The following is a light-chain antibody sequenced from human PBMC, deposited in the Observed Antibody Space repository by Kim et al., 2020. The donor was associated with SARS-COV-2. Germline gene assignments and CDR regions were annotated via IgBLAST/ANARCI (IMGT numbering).Light chain of an antibody. CDR2: AAS. CDR1: QSIGDY. Sequence: SVGDRVTITCRASQSIGDYLNWYQHRPGKAPKLLIHAASSLQSDVPSRFSGSGSGTDFTLTISGLQPEDFTTYFCQQSYSTPPITFGPGTRLEIK. V-gene: IGKV1-39*01. CDR3: QQSYSTPPIT. J-gene: IGKJ5*01.